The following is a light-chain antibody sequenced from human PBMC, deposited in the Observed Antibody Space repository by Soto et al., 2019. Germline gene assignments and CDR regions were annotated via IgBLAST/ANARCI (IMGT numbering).Light chain of an antibody. J-gene: IGKJ5*01. V-gene: IGKV3D-20*02. CDR1: QSVSSSY. CDR3: QQRSNWPPFT. CDR2: DAS. Sequence: EIVLTQSPGTLSLSPGERATLSCRASQSVSSSYLAWYQQKPGQAPRLLIYDASNRATGIPARFSGSGSGTDFTLTISSLEPEDFAVYYCQQRSNWPPFTFGQGIRLEIK.